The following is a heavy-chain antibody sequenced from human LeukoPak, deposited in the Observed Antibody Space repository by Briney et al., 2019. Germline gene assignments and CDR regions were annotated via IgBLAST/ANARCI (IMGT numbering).Heavy chain of an antibody. V-gene: IGHV4-61*02. CDR1: GGSISSGSYY. J-gene: IGHJ6*03. CDR2: SYTSGIT. Sequence: SQTLSLTCTVSGGSISSGSYYWSWIRQPAGKGLEWIGRSYTSGITNYNPSLKSRVTISVDTSKNQFSMKLSSVTAADTAVYYCARESSSVTTIFYYYYYYMDVWGKGTKVTISS. D-gene: IGHD4-17*01. CDR3: ARESSSVTTIFYYYYYYMDV.